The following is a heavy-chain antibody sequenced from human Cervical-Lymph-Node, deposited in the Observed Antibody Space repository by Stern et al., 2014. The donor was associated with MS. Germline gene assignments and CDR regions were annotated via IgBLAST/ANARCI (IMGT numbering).Heavy chain of an antibody. Sequence: VQLVQSGPQVRKAGESLKISWQASGYMFTNYWIGWVRQMPGKGLEWMVLVYPDDSEAMYSPSFQVQVTISADKSTGTAYLHWSSLKASDSAIYYCAKGAPPDSWGQGTLVTFSS. CDR1: GYMFTNYW. CDR3: AKGAPPDS. CDR2: VYPDDSEA. V-gene: IGHV5-51*03. D-gene: IGHD4/OR15-4a*01. J-gene: IGHJ5*01.